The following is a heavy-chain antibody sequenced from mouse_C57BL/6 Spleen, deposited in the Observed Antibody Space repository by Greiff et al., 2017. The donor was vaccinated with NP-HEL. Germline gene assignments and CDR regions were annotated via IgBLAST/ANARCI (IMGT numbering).Heavy chain of an antibody. J-gene: IGHJ1*03. D-gene: IGHD1-1*02. CDR3: ARDKGGRYFDV. CDR1: GFTFSDYY. CDR2: INYDGSST. Sequence: EVQLQESEGGLVQPGSSMKLSCTASGFTFSDYYMAWVRQVPEKGLEWVANINYDGSSTYYLDSLKSRFIISRDNAKNILYLQMSSLKSEDTATYYCARDKGGRYFDVWGTGTTVTVSS. V-gene: IGHV5-16*01.